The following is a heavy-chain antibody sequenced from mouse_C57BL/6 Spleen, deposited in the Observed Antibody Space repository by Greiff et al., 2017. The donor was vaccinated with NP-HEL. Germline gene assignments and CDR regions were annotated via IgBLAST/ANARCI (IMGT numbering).Heavy chain of an antibody. CDR1: GYAFSSSW. Sequence: QVQLQQSGPELVKPGASVKISCKASGYAFSSSWMNWVKQRPGKGLEWIGRIYPGDGDTNYNGKFKGKATLTADKTSSTAYMQLSSLTSEDSAVYFCARAVYDGYSFGYWGQGTTLTVSS. V-gene: IGHV1-82*01. J-gene: IGHJ2*01. CDR3: ARAVYDGYSFGY. D-gene: IGHD2-3*01. CDR2: IYPGDGDT.